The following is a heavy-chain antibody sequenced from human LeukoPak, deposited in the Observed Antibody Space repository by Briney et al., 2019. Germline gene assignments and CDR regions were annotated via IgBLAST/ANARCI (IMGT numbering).Heavy chain of an antibody. J-gene: IGHJ4*02. CDR3: ARDLYYYDSSGYGRNDFDY. CDR2: ISDSGTTI. D-gene: IGHD3-22*01. Sequence: GGSLRLSCAASGFTFSSYEANWVRQAPGKGLEWVSYISDSGTTIYYADSVKARFTISRDVAKNSLYLQMNSLRAEDTAVYYCARDLYYYDSSGYGRNDFDYWGQGTLVTVSS. V-gene: IGHV3-48*03. CDR1: GFTFSSYE.